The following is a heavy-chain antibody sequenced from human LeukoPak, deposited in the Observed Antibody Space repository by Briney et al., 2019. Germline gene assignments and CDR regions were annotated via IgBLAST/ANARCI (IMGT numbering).Heavy chain of an antibody. CDR3: VREASGGYFDY. CDR1: GYTFSTYH. V-gene: IGHV1-46*01. J-gene: IGHJ4*02. D-gene: IGHD3-16*01. CDR2: ISPSNGNT. Sequence: ASVKVSCKASGYTFSTYHMNWVRQAPGQGLEWMGTISPSNGNTNYAQSFRGRVTMTRDTSTSTVYMELTSLTSEATAVYYCVREASGGYFDYWGQGTQVTVSS.